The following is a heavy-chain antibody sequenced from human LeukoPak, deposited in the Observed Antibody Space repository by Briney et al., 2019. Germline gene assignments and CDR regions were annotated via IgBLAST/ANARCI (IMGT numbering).Heavy chain of an antibody. CDR1: GGSISSYY. Sequence: ASETLSLTCTVSGGSISSYYWSWIRQPPGKGLEWIGYIYTSGSTNYNPSLKSRVTISVDTSKNHFSLNLTSVTAADTAVYFCARISSSWYYGMDVWGQGTTVTVSS. CDR3: ARISSSWYYGMDV. D-gene: IGHD6-13*01. CDR2: IYTSGST. J-gene: IGHJ6*02. V-gene: IGHV4-4*09.